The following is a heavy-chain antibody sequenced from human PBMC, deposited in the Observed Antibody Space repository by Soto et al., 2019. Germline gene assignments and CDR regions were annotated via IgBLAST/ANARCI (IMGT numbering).Heavy chain of an antibody. CDR1: GFTFKTHA. Sequence: QVQLVESGGGVVQPGTSLRLSCAASGFTFKTHAMHWVRQAPGKGLEWMAVIAYDGNEKFYADSVKGRITISRDNSKNALYLQINTLRNKDTAVYYCGKDVGDYVPYYYGVDVWGQGTTVTVSS. J-gene: IGHJ6*02. V-gene: IGHV3-30*18. CDR3: GKDVGDYVPYYYGVDV. D-gene: IGHD1-26*01. CDR2: IAYDGNEK.